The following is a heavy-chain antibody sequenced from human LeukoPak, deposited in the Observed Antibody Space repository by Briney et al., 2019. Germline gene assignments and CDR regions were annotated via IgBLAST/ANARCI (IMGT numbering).Heavy chain of an antibody. CDR2: VSDSGGST. CDR1: GFTFSSYA. J-gene: IGHJ4*02. Sequence: GGSLRLSCAASGFTFSSYAMSWVRQAPGKGLEWVSTVSDSGGSTYYADSVKGRFTISRDNSKNTLYLQMNSLRAEDTAVYYCAKDFTYYYDSSGYQGYWGQGTLVTVSS. D-gene: IGHD3-22*01. V-gene: IGHV3-23*01. CDR3: AKDFTYYYDSSGYQGY.